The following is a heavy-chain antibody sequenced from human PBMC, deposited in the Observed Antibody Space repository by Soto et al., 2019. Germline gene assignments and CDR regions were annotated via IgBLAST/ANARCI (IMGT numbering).Heavy chain of an antibody. CDR3: ARASETF. CDR2: IKEDGSEK. D-gene: IGHD3-16*01. CDR1: GFIFNNYW. Sequence: PGGSLRLPCASSGFIFNNYWISWARQAPGKGLEWVATIKEDGSEKYYVDSVKGRFSISRDNARNSLYLQMNSLRAEDTAVYYCARASETFWGRGTLVTVSS. J-gene: IGHJ4*02. V-gene: IGHV3-7*01.